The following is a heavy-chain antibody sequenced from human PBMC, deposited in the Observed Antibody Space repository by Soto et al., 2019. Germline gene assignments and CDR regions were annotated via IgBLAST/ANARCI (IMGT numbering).Heavy chain of an antibody. V-gene: IGHV5-51*01. Sequence: GESLKISCKGSGYSFTSYWIGWVRQMPGKGLEWMGIIYPGDSDTRYGPSFHGQVTISADKSISTAYLQWSSLKASDTAMYYCARTSGGSGWYWGTDVWGQGTTVTVSS. CDR3: ARTSGGSGWYWGTDV. D-gene: IGHD6-19*01. CDR2: IYPGDSDT. J-gene: IGHJ6*02. CDR1: GYSFTSYW.